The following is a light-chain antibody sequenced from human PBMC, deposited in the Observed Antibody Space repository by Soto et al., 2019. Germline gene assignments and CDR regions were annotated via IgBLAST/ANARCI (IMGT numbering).Light chain of an antibody. CDR3: RSYTSSITYV. CDR2: EVT. V-gene: IGLV2-14*01. CDR1: SNDVGGYIY. J-gene: IGLJ1*01. Sequence: QSALTQPASVSGSPGQSITISCTGTSNDVGGYIYVSWYQQHPGKAPKLMIYEVTNRPSGVSNRFSGSKSGNTASLTISGLQAEHEADYYCRSYTSSITYVFGTGTKLTVL.